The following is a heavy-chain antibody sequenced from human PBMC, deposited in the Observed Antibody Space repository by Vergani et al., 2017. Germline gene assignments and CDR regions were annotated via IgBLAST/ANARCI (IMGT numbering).Heavy chain of an antibody. V-gene: IGHV4-39*01. Sequence: QLQLQESGPGLVKPSETLSLTCTVSGGSISSSSYYWGWIRQPPGKGLEWIGSIYYSGSTYYNPSLKSRVTISVDTSKNQFSLKLSSVTAADTAVYYCARSTVQDYFDYWGQGTLVTVSS. CDR1: GGSISSSSYY. CDR2: IYYSGST. J-gene: IGHJ4*02. D-gene: IGHD4-17*01. CDR3: ARSTVQDYFDY.